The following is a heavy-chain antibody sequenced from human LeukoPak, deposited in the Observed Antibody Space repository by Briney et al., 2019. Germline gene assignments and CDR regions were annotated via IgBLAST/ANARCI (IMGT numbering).Heavy chain of an antibody. CDR3: ARGAPYGDYPLY. J-gene: IGHJ4*02. Sequence: TLSLTCTVSGGSISSGGYYWSWIRQHPGKGLEWIGYIYYSGSTYYNPSLKSRVTISVDTSKNQFSLKLSSVTAADTAVYYCARGAPYGDYPLYWGQGTLVTVSS. D-gene: IGHD4-17*01. CDR2: IYYSGST. V-gene: IGHV4-31*03. CDR1: GGSISSGGYY.